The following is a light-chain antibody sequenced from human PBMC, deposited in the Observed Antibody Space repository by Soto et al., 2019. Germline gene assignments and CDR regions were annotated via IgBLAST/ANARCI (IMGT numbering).Light chain of an antibody. CDR1: QSVSSN. V-gene: IGKV3-15*01. CDR2: GAS. J-gene: IGKJ1*01. Sequence: EIVMTQSPATLSVSPGERATLSCRASQSVSSNLAWYQQKPGQAPRLLIYGASTRATGIPATFSGSGSGTEFTLTISRLEPEDFAVYYCQHYVTSLTTFGQGTKVDIK. CDR3: QHYVTSLTT.